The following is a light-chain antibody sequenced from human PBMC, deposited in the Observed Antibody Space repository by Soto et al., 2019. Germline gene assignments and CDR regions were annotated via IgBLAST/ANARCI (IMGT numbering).Light chain of an antibody. V-gene: IGLV1-40*01. CDR1: SSNIGAGYD. CDR2: GNS. CDR3: QSHDSSLSDSV. J-gene: IGLJ3*02. Sequence: QAVVTQPPSVSGAPGQRVTISCTGSSSNIGAGYDVHWYQQLPGTAPKLLIYGNSNRPSGGPDRYSGSKSGTSASLAITGLHAEDEADYYCQSHDSSLSDSVFGGGTKLTVL.